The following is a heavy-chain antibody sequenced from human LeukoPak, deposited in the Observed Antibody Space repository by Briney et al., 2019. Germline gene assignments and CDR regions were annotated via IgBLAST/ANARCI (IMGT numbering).Heavy chain of an antibody. CDR2: IYHSGST. J-gene: IGHJ4*02. V-gene: IGHV4-38-2*01. CDR1: GYSISSGYY. D-gene: IGHD3-3*01. Sequence: SETLSLTCAVSGYSISSGYYWGWIRQPPGKGLEWIGSIYHSGSTYYNPSLKSRVTISVDTSKNQFSLKLSSVTAADTAVYYCARQGGAEITIFGVVIIRVIDYWGQGTLVTVSS. CDR3: ARQGGAEITIFGVVIIRVIDY.